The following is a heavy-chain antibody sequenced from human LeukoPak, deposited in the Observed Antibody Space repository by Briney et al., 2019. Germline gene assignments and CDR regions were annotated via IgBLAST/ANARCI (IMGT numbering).Heavy chain of an antibody. J-gene: IGHJ4*02. CDR2: IYYSEST. CDR1: GGSISSYY. CDR3: ARASTWLQLDY. D-gene: IGHD5-24*01. V-gene: IGHV4-59*08. Sequence: PSETLSLTCTVSGGSISSYYWSWIRQPPGKGLEWIGYIYYSESTNYNPSLKSRVTISVDTSKNQFSLKLSSVTAADTAVYYCARASTWLQLDYWGQGTLVTVSS.